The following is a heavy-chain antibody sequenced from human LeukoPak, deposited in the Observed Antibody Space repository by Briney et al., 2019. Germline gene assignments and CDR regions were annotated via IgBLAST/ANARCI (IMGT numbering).Heavy chain of an antibody. CDR1: GDRVSSNSVA. D-gene: IGHD4-17*01. V-gene: IGHV6-1*01. CDR3: ARGRPVTTVTVGWFDP. J-gene: IGHJ5*02. CDR2: TYYRSKWYY. Sequence: SQTLSLTCAISGDRVSSNSVAWIWIRQSPSRGLEWLGRTYYRSKWYYDYAISVKSRMTINVDTSKNQFSLQLKSVTPADTAVYYCARGRPVTTVTVGWFDPWGQGTPVTVSS.